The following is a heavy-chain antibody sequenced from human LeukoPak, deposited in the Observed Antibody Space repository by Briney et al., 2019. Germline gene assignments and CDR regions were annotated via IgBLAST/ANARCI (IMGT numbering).Heavy chain of an antibody. CDR2: IYYSGST. D-gene: IGHD3-10*01. Sequence: SETLSLTCTVSGDSISSSSYYWGWIRQPPGKGLEWLGTIYYSGSTYHNPSLKSRVTISVDTSKNLFSLKLSSVTAADTAVYFCARRDGSGTYRNFYFDYWGQGTLVTVSS. J-gene: IGHJ4*02. CDR3: ARRDGSGTYRNFYFDY. CDR1: GDSISSSSYY. V-gene: IGHV4-39*01.